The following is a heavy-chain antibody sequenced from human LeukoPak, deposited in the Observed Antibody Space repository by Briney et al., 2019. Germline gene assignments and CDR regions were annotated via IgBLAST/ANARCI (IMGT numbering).Heavy chain of an antibody. V-gene: IGHV4-59*12. D-gene: IGHD3-3*01. CDR1: GGSISSYY. CDR3: ARGNLLGAIFGLVQYYFDY. Sequence: PSETLSLTCTVSGGSISSYYWSWIRQPPGKGLEWIGYIYYSGSTNYNPSLKSRVTISVDTSKNQFSLKLSSVTAADTAVYYCARGNLLGAIFGLVQYYFDYWGQGTLVTVSS. J-gene: IGHJ4*02. CDR2: IYYSGST.